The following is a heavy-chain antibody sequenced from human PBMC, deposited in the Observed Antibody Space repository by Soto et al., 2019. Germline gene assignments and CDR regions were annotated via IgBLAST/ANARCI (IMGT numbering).Heavy chain of an antibody. V-gene: IGHV4-4*07. CDR1: GDSFSNYY. CDR2: IYPSGTT. D-gene: IGHD3-10*01. J-gene: IGHJ6*02. Sequence: SETLSLTCTVSGDSFSNYYWSWIRQPAGKGLEWIGRIYPSGTTNYNPSLKSRLTMSRDTSKNQFSLSLRSVAAADTAVYFCARDDFGSAGMDVWGQGTTVTVSS. CDR3: ARDDFGSAGMDV.